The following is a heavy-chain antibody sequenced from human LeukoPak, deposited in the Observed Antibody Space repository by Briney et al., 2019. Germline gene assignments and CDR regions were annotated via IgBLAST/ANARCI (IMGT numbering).Heavy chain of an antibody. CDR2: IYHSGGST. J-gene: IGHJ5*02. CDR1: NYSISSSHY. D-gene: IGHD1-20*01. Sequence: SETLSLTCTVSNYSISSSHYWSWIRQSPGKGLEWIGSIYHSGGSTFYNPSLESRITISVDTSKNQFSLKLNSVTAADTAVYYCARDHTTLTGHIQYFDPWGQGTLVTVSS. V-gene: IGHV4-38-2*02. CDR3: ARDHTTLTGHIQYFDP.